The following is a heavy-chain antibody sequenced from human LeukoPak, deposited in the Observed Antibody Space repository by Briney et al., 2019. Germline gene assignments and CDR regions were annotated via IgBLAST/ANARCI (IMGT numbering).Heavy chain of an antibody. D-gene: IGHD3-22*01. CDR3: ARGVVVITDRDYYYGMDV. V-gene: IGHV1-69*13. CDR2: IIPIFGTA. CDR1: GGTFSSYA. J-gene: IGHJ6*02. Sequence: GASVKVSCKASGGTFSSYATSWVRQAPGQGLEWMGGIIPIFGTANYAQKFQGRVTITADESTSTAYMELSSLRSEDTAVYYCARGVVVITDRDYYYGMDVWGQGTTVTVSS.